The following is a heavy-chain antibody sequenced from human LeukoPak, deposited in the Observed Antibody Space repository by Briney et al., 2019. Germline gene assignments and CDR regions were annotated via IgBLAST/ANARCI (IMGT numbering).Heavy chain of an antibody. Sequence: GGSLRLSCAASGYTFRNYGMHWVLRAPGKGRLWVAFIRYYGSDKYYTDAVRGRFTISRDNSKNTLYLQMNSLRTEDTAVYYCAKAEEGYCSGGSCYSLNYWGQGALVTVSS. CDR2: IRYYGSDK. V-gene: IGHV3-30*02. CDR1: GYTFRNYG. J-gene: IGHJ4*02. CDR3: AKAEEGYCSGGSCYSLNY. D-gene: IGHD2-15*01.